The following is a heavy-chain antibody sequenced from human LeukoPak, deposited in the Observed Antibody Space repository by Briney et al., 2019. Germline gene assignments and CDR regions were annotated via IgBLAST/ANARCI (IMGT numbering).Heavy chain of an antibody. CDR2: ISYDGSNK. J-gene: IGHJ4*02. Sequence: GGSLRLSCVASGFTFSSYGMHWVRQAPGKGLEWVAVISYDGSNKYYADSVKGRFTISRDNSKNTLYLQMNSLRAEDTAVYYCAREAYYYDSSGYYLIDYWGQGTLVTVSS. CDR1: GFTFSSYG. D-gene: IGHD3-22*01. CDR3: AREAYYYDSSGYYLIDY. V-gene: IGHV3-30*19.